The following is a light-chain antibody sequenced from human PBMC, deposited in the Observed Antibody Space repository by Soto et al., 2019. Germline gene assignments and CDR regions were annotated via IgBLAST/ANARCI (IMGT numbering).Light chain of an antibody. J-gene: IGKJ3*01. CDR2: DAS. CDR1: QGIGRY. Sequence: EIVLTQSPDTLSLSPGESATLSCRASQGIGRYLAWFQQKPGQAPRLLIYDASTRATGIPARFSGSGSGTDFTLTISSLEPEDFAVYYCQQLINWPLTYCPGTKVEIK. V-gene: IGKV3-11*01. CDR3: QQLINWPLT.